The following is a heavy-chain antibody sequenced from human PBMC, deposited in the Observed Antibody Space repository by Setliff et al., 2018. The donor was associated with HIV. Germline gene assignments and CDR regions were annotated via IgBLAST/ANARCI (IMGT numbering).Heavy chain of an antibody. J-gene: IGHJ5*02. CDR2: IYYSGIT. Sequence: PSETLSLTCNVSGASISSYYWSWIRQPPGKGLEWIGYIYYSGITNYNPSLKSRVTISVDTSKNQFSLKLSSVTAAHTAVYSCARDLAGQWLVHRYNWFDPWGQGTLVTVSS. D-gene: IGHD6-19*01. V-gene: IGHV4-59*01. CDR3: ARDLAGQWLVHRYNWFDP. CDR1: GASISSYY.